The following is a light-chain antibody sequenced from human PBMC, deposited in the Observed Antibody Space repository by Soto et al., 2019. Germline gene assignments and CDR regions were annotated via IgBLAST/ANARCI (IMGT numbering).Light chain of an antibody. CDR1: SSDVGGYNY. J-gene: IGLJ2*01. CDR3: SSYAGSNNPVI. CDR2: EVS. Sequence: QSALNQPPSASGSPGQSVTISCTGTSSDVGGYNYVSWYQQHPGKAPKFLIFEVSRRPSGVPDRFSGSKSGNTASLTVSGLQADDEADYYCSSYAGSNNPVIFGGGTKVTVL. V-gene: IGLV2-8*01.